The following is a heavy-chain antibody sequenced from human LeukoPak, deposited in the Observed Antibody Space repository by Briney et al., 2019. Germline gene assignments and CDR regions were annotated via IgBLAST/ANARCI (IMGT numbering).Heavy chain of an antibody. V-gene: IGHV4-38-2*01. CDR2: IYHSGST. CDR3: ARHVRLGGYNYAFDI. CDR1: GYSISSGYY. Sequence: SETLSLTCAVSGYSISSGYYWGWIRQSPGKGLEWIGSIYHSGSTYYNPSLKSRVTISVDTSKNQFSLKLSSVTAADTAVYYCARHVRLGGYNYAFDIWGQGTMVTVSS. D-gene: IGHD5-24*01. J-gene: IGHJ3*02.